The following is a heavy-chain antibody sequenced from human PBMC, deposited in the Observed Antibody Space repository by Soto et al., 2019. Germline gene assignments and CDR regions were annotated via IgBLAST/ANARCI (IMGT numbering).Heavy chain of an antibody. J-gene: IGHJ4*02. Sequence: GASVKVSCKASGYTFTSYGISWVRQAPGQGLEWMGGIIPIFGTANYAQKFQGRVTITADESTSTAYMELSSLRSEDTAVYYCATNYYDSSGYPSLGRYWGQGTLVTVAS. CDR2: IIPIFGTA. CDR1: GYTFTSYG. D-gene: IGHD3-22*01. CDR3: ATNYYDSSGYPSLGRY. V-gene: IGHV1-69*13.